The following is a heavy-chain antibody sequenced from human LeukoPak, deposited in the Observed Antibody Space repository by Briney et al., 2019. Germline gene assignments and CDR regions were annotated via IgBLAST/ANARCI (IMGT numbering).Heavy chain of an antibody. Sequence: SQTLSLTCTVSGGSISSGGYYWSWIRQPPGKGLGWIGYIYHSGSTYYNPSLKSRVTISVDRSKNQFSLKLSSVTAADTAVYYCAREPTTNYMDVWGKGTTVTVSS. CDR2: IYHSGST. J-gene: IGHJ6*03. D-gene: IGHD1-14*01. V-gene: IGHV4-30-2*01. CDR1: GGSISSGGYY. CDR3: AREPTTNYMDV.